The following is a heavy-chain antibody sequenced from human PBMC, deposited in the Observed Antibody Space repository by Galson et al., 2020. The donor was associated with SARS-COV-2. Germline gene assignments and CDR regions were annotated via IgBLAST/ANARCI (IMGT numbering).Heavy chain of an antibody. Sequence: SETLSLTCTVSGGSISSGSYYWSWIRQPAGKGLEWIGRIYTSGSTNYNPSLKSRVTISVDTSKNQFSLKLSSVTAADTAVYYCARGLFITAAGYYYYGMDVWGEGTTVTVSS. CDR2: IYTSGST. CDR3: ARGLFITAAGYYYYGMDV. V-gene: IGHV4-61*02. J-gene: IGHJ6*04. CDR1: GGSISSGSYY. D-gene: IGHD3-22*01.